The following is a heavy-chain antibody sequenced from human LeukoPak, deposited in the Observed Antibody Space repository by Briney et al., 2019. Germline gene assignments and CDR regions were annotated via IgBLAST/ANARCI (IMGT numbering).Heavy chain of an antibody. D-gene: IGHD3-22*01. V-gene: IGHV4-39*01. Sequence: ETLSLTCTVSGGSISSSSYYWGWIRQPPGKGLEWIGRIYYSGSTYYNPSLKSRVTISVDTSKNQFSLKLSSVTAADTAVYYCARHQRDYYVSSAYLDYWSQGTLVTVSS. J-gene: IGHJ4*02. CDR3: ARHQRDYYVSSAYLDY. CDR2: IYYSGST. CDR1: GGSISSSSYY.